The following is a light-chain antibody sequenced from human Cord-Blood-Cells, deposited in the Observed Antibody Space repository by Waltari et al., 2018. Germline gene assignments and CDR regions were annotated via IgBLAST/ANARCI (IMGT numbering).Light chain of an antibody. CDR2: DVS. J-gene: IGLJ2*01. CDR3: SSYTSSSTVV. Sequence: QSALTQPASVSGPPGQSITISCTGTSSDVGGYNFVSCYQQHPGQAPKLMIYDVSNRPSGVSNRFSASKSGNTASLTISGLQAEDEADYYCSSYTSSSTVVFGGGTKLTVL. CDR1: SSDVGGYNF. V-gene: IGLV2-14*01.